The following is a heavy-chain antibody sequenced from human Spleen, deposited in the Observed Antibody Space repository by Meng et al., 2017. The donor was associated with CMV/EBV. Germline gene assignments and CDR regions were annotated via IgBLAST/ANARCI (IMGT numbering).Heavy chain of an antibody. CDR2: ISSHSGDT. D-gene: IGHD5-12*01. Sequence: ASVKVSCKASGYTFTNYYVHWVRQAPGQGLEWMGWISSHSGDTNYAPKVQGRVTITTDESTSTAYVELSSLRSEDTAVYYCARGYSGYDGANWFDPWGQGTLVTVSS. CDR1: GYTFTNYY. J-gene: IGHJ5*02. V-gene: IGHV1-2*02. CDR3: ARGYSGYDGANWFDP.